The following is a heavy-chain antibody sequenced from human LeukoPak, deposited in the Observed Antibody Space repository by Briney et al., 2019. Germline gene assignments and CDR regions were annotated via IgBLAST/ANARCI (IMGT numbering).Heavy chain of an antibody. V-gene: IGHV1-69*13. D-gene: IGHD5-18*01. CDR1: GGTFSSYA. J-gene: IGHJ5*02. CDR2: IIPIFGTA. CDR3: ARSVDTAMVTGWFDP. Sequence: GASLKVSCKASGGTFSSYAISWVRQAPGQGLEWMGGIIPIFGTANYAQKFQGRVTITADESTSTAYMELSSLRSEDTAVYYCARSVDTAMVTGWFDPWGQGTLVTVSS.